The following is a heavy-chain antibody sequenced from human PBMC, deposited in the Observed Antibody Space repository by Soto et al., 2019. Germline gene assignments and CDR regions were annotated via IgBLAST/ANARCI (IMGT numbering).Heavy chain of an antibody. CDR3: ARDLILGVRGVTWYYGMDV. J-gene: IGHJ6*02. CDR2: INAGNGNT. D-gene: IGHD3-10*01. Sequence: ASVKVSCKASGYTFTSYAMHWVRQAPGQRLEWMGWINAGNGNTKYSQKFQGRVTITRDTSASTAYMELSGLRSEDTAVYYCARDLILGVRGVTWYYGMDVWGQGTTVTVSS. CDR1: GYTFTSYA. V-gene: IGHV1-3*01.